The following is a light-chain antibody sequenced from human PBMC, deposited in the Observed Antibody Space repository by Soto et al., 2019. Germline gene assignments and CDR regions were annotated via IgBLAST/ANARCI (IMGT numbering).Light chain of an antibody. V-gene: IGKV1-8*01. CDR3: QQYYSYPWT. CDR1: QGISSY. CDR2: AAS. Sequence: AIRMTQSPSPLSSSTGDRVTITCLASQGISSYLAWYQQKPGKAPKLLLYAASTLQSGVPSRFSGSGSGTDFPLAISCLQPQDFATYYCQQYYSYPWTFGQGTKVEIK. J-gene: IGKJ1*01.